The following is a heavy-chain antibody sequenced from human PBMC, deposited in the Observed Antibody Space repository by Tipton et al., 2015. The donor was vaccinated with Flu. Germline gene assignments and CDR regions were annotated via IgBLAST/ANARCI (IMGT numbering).Heavy chain of an antibody. CDR2: IYYSGST. CDR3: ARGGYDFWSGYYTGIGYYYYYMDV. Sequence: TLSLTCTVSGGSVGSGSYYWSWIRQPPGKGLEWIGYIYYSGSTNYNPSLKSRVTISVDTSKNQFSLKLSSVTAADTAVYYCARGGYDFWSGYYTGIGYYYYYMDVWGKGTTVTVSS. J-gene: IGHJ6*03. CDR1: GGSVGSGSYY. D-gene: IGHD3-3*01. V-gene: IGHV4-61*01.